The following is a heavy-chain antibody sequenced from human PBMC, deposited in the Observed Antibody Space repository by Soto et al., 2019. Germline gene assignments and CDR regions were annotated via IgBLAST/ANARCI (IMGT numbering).Heavy chain of an antibody. CDR1: GVTYSSYD. J-gene: IGHJ3*02. CDR2: IGTAGDT. D-gene: IGHD3-10*01. Sequence: GGALSLSCSASGVTYSSYDMHWVRQATGKGLEWVSAIGTAGDTYYPGSVKGRFTISRENAKNSLYIQMNSLRAGDTAVYYCARGALRSGTEAPHAVFDIWGQGTMVTVSS. CDR3: ARGALRSGTEAPHAVFDI. V-gene: IGHV3-13*01.